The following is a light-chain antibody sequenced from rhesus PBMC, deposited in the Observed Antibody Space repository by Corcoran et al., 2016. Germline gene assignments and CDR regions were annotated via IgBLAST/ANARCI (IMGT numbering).Light chain of an antibody. CDR2: NAS. J-gene: IGKJ4*01. CDR3: QQRNSYPLT. Sequence: DIQLTQSPSSLSAFVGDRVTITCRASQGISRYLAWYQQKSGKAPKLLIYNASNLQSGVPSRFSGSGSGTEFTLTISSLQPEDFATYSCQQRNSYPLTFGGGTKVEIK. CDR1: QGISRY. V-gene: IGKV1-38*01.